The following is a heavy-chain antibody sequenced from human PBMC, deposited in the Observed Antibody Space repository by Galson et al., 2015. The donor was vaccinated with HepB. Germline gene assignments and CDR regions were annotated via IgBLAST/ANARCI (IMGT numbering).Heavy chain of an antibody. J-gene: IGHJ6*02. CDR2: ISAYNGNT. CDR3: ARDSGSSWVDYYYYGMDV. CDR1: GYTFTSYG. Sequence: SVKVSCKASGYTFTSYGISWVRQAPGQGLEWMGWISAYNGNTNYAQKLQGRVTMTTDTSTSTAYMELRSLRSDDTAVYYCARDSGSSWVDYYYYGMDVWGQGTTVTVSS. V-gene: IGHV1-18*04. D-gene: IGHD6-13*01.